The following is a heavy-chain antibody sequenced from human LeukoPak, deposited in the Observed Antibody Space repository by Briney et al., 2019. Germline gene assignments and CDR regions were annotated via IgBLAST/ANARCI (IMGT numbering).Heavy chain of an antibody. CDR3: ARSSFITDYYFDF. Sequence: GESLKISCKGSGYRFTSYWIGWVRQMPGKGLEWMGIIYPSDSDTRYSPSFQGQVTISADKSITTAYLQWSSLKASDTAMYYCARSSFITDYYFDFWGQGTLVTVSS. V-gene: IGHV5-51*01. CDR1: GYRFTSYW. D-gene: IGHD3-10*01. CDR2: IYPSDSDT. J-gene: IGHJ4*02.